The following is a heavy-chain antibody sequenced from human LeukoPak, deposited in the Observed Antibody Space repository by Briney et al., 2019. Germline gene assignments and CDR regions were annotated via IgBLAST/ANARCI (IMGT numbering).Heavy chain of an antibody. D-gene: IGHD3-9*01. Sequence: ASVKVSCKASGYTLSSYGITWVRQAPGQGLEWMGWISAYNSNTYYAQKLQGRVTMTTDTSTSTAYMELRSLRSDDTAVYYCARDIETYYDILTGYYTASGVFDIWGQGTMVTVSS. CDR1: GYTLSSYG. J-gene: IGHJ3*02. CDR2: ISAYNSNT. V-gene: IGHV1-18*01. CDR3: ARDIETYYDILTGYYTASGVFDI.